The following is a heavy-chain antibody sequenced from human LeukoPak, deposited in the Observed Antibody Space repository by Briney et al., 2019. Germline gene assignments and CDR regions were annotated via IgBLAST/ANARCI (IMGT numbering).Heavy chain of an antibody. Sequence: GGSLRLSCAASGFTFDDYGMSWVRQAPGKGLEWVSGINWNGGSTGYADSVKGRFTISRDNAKNSLYLQMNSLRAEDTALYYCARGGYYASGSYYNIDYWGQGTLVTVSS. CDR3: ARGGYYASGSYYNIDY. D-gene: IGHD3-10*01. CDR2: INWNGGST. V-gene: IGHV3-20*04. J-gene: IGHJ4*02. CDR1: GFTFDDYG.